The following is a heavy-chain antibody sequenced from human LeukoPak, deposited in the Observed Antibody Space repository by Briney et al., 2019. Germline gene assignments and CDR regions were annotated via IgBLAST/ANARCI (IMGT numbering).Heavy chain of an antibody. CDR2: IKQAGSEK. Sequence: GGSLRLSCAASGFTFSTYWMSWVRQAPGQGLEWVANIKQAGSEKYYVDSVKGRFTISRDNAKNSLYLQMNSLRAEDTAVYYCARSNYGFWSGYLYYLDYWGQGNLVTVSS. V-gene: IGHV3-7*01. CDR1: GFTFSTYW. J-gene: IGHJ4*02. CDR3: ARSNYGFWSGYLYYLDY. D-gene: IGHD3-3*01.